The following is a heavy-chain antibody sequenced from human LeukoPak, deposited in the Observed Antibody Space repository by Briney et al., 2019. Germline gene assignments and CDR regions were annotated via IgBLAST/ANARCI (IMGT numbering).Heavy chain of an antibody. CDR3: ARITNGDYAGLDY. V-gene: IGHV2-70*11. Sequence: SGPTLVNPKQTLTLTCTFSGFSLSTSGMCVNWIRQPPGKALEWLARIDWDDDKYYSTSLKTRLTIPKDTSKNPVVLTMTNMDPVDTATYYCARITNGDYAGLDYWGQGTLVTVSS. J-gene: IGHJ4*02. D-gene: IGHD4-17*01. CDR2: IDWDDDK. CDR1: GFSLSTSGMC.